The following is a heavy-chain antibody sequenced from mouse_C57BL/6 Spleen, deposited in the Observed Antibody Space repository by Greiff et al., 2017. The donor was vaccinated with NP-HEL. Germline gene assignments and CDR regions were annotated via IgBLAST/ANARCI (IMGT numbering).Heavy chain of an antibody. CDR2: IYPGDGDT. J-gene: IGHJ4*01. Sequence: VQVVESGAELVKPGASVKISCKASGYAFSSYWMNWVKQRPGKGLEWIGQIYPGDGDTNYNGKFKGKATLTADKSSSTAYMQLSSLTSEDSAVYFCARYGAPYAMDYWGQGTSVTVSS. CDR3: ARYGAPYAMDY. CDR1: GYAFSSYW. D-gene: IGHD1-1*02. V-gene: IGHV1-80*01.